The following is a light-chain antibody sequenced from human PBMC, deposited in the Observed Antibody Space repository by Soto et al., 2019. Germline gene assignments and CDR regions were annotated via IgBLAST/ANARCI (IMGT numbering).Light chain of an antibody. V-gene: IGLV2-14*01. Sequence: QSALTQPASVSGSPGQSITISCTGTGSDVGGYNYVSWYQQHPGKAPKLMIYDVSNRPSGVSNRFSGSKSGNTASLTISGLQAEDEADYYCSSYTSSSTPVVFGGGTQLTVL. CDR2: DVS. CDR3: SSYTSSSTPVV. CDR1: GSDVGGYNY. J-gene: IGLJ2*01.